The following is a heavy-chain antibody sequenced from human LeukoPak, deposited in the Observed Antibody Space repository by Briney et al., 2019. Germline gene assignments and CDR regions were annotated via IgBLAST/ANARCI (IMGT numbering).Heavy chain of an antibody. CDR3: ASFEQQLRNYYYYYMDV. CDR2: INSDGSST. J-gene: IGHJ6*03. Sequence: SGGSLRLSCAASGFTFSNAWMSWVRQAPGKGLVWVSRINSDGSSTSYADSVKGRFTISRDNAKNTLYLQMNSLRAEDTAVYYCASFEQQLRNYYYYYMDVWGKGTTVTVSS. CDR1: GFTFSNAW. D-gene: IGHD6-13*01. V-gene: IGHV3-74*01.